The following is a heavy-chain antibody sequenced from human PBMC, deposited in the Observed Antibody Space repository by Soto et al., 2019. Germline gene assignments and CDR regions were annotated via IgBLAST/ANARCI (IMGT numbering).Heavy chain of an antibody. J-gene: IGHJ4*02. Sequence: QVQLVESGGGVVQPGRSLRLSCAASGFTFSSYAMHWVRQAPGKGLEWVAVISYDGSNKYYADSVKGRFTISRDNAKNTRYLKMNNLRAEDTAVYYCARVPSSSGRGHFDDWGQGTLVTVSS. CDR2: ISYDGSNK. CDR3: ARVPSSSGRGHFDD. V-gene: IGHV3-30-3*01. D-gene: IGHD2-15*01. CDR1: GFTFSSYA.